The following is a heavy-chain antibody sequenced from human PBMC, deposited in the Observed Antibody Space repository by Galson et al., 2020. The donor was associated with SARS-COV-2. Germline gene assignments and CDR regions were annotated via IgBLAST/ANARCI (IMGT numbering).Heavy chain of an antibody. CDR1: GFTVSSKY. J-gene: IGHJ2*01. V-gene: IGHV3-53*01. D-gene: IGHD3-9*01. CDR3: ARTGSYDISTGYVWYFDL. Sequence: GESLKISCAASGFTVSSKYMSWVRQAPAKGLEWVSVIYTGGSTYYADSVEGRFTISRDVSKNTLYLQMNSLRAKDTAIYYCARTGSYDISTGYVWYFDLWGRGTLVTVSS. CDR2: IYTGGST.